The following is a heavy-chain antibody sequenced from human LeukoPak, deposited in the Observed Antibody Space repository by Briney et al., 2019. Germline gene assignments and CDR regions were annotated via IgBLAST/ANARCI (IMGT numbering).Heavy chain of an antibody. D-gene: IGHD3-9*01. CDR1: GFTFSSYG. J-gene: IGHJ4*02. CDR2: ISGSGGST. CDR3: AKITELRYFDWLGY. Sequence: GGSLRLTCAASGFTFSSYGMSWVRQAPWKGLEWVSAISGSGGSTYYADSVKGRFTISRDNSKNTLYLQMNSLRAEDTAVYYCAKITELRYFDWLGYWGQGTLVTVSS. V-gene: IGHV3-23*01.